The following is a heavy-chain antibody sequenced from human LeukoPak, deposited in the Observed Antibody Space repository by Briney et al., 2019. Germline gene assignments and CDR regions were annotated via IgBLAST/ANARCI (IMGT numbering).Heavy chain of an antibody. CDR3: VRLQPNTGEWAFDI. Sequence: SETLSLTCTVSGDSISSYYWSWIRQPPGGGLEWVGYIYHRGSTNYNPSLKSRVTISVDTSKNQMSLKLSSVTAADTAVYHCVRLQPNTGEWAFDIWGQGTMVSVSS. J-gene: IGHJ3*02. CDR1: GDSISSYY. V-gene: IGHV4-59*01. CDR2: IYHRGST. D-gene: IGHD1-1*01.